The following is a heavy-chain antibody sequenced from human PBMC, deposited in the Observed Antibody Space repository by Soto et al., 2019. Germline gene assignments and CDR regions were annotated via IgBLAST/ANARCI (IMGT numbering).Heavy chain of an antibody. V-gene: IGHV3-23*01. CDR1: GFTFSSYA. D-gene: IGHD3-10*01. CDR3: AKAPTNYGSRSYYYY. CDR2: ISGSGGST. Sequence: EVQLLESGGGLVQPGGSLRLSCAASGFTFSSYAMSWVRQAPGEGLEWVSAISGSGGSTYYADSVKGRFTISRDNSKNPLYLQMNSLRAEDTAVYYCAKAPTNYGSRSYYYYWGQGTLVTVSS. J-gene: IGHJ4*02.